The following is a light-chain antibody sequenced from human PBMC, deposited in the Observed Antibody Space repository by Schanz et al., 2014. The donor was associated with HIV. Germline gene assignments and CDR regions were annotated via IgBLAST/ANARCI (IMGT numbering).Light chain of an antibody. CDR2: GAS. Sequence: EIVLTQSPGSLSLSPGGRATLSCGASQRLSSAYLAWYQQKPNQAPRLLIFGASNRATGIPDRFSGSESGTDFTLTISRVEPEDFAVYFCQYFGNSGGTFGGGTKVEIK. J-gene: IGKJ4*01. CDR3: QYFGNSGGT. CDR1: QRLSSAY. V-gene: IGKV3-20*01.